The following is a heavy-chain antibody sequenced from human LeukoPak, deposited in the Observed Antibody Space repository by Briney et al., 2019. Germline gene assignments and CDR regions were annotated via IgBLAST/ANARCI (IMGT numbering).Heavy chain of an antibody. D-gene: IGHD4-17*01. V-gene: IGHV4-61*01. CDR1: GYSISSGYY. J-gene: IGHJ6*03. Sequence: SETLSLTCSVSGYSISSGYYWSWIRQPPGKGLEWIGYIYYSGSTNYNPSLKSRVTISVDTSKNQFSLKLSSVTAADTAVYYCARAPRWDYGVSTTYYYYYYYMDVWGKGTTVTVSS. CDR2: IYYSGST. CDR3: ARAPRWDYGVSTTYYYYYYYMDV.